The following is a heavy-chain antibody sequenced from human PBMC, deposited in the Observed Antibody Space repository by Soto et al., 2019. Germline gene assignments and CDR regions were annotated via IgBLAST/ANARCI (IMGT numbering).Heavy chain of an antibody. CDR1: GGTFSTYI. D-gene: IGHD3-16*01. V-gene: IGHV1-69*08. Sequence: QVQLVQSGAEVKKPGSSVKVSCKAPGGTFSTYIISWVRQAPGQGLEWMGRIIPIPDITNYAQKFQGRVTITADKSTITAYMELSSLRSEDTAVYYCARDIITTRGDAFDLWGQGTMVTVSS. CDR3: ARDIITTRGDAFDL. J-gene: IGHJ3*01. CDR2: IIPIPDIT.